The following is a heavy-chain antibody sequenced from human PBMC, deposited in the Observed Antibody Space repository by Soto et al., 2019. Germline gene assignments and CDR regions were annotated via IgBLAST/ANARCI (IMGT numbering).Heavy chain of an antibody. D-gene: IGHD3-16*02. V-gene: IGHV3-74*01. CDR1: GLIFSNYK. CDR3: AKARCYTTDCYVPDS. Sequence: SLRLSCAASGLIFSNYKMHWVRQAPGKGLVWVSRINTDGSITDYADSVKGRFTVSRDNAKNTMYLQMNSLTAEDTAMYYCAKARCYTTDCYVPDSWGQGTLVTVSS. CDR2: INTDGSIT. J-gene: IGHJ5*01.